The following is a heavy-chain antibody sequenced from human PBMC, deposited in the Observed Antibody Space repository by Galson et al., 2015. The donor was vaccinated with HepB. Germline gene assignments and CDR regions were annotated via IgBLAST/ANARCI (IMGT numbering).Heavy chain of an antibody. J-gene: IGHJ4*02. CDR2: ISSSGSTI. V-gene: IGHV3-11*01. D-gene: IGHD3-22*01. Sequence: SLRLSCAASGFTFSDYYMSWLRQAPGKGLEWVSYISSSGSTIYYADSVKGRFTISRDNAKNSLYLQMNSLRAEDTAVYYCASHRYYYDSSGYFQYYFDYWGQGTLVTVSS. CDR1: GFTFSDYY. CDR3: ASHRYYYDSSGYFQYYFDY.